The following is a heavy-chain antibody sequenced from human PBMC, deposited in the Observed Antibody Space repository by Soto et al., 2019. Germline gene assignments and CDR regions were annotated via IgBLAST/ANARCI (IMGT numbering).Heavy chain of an antibody. Sequence: GGSLRLSCAASGFTFSSYGMHWVRQAPGKGLEWVAVIWYDGSNKYYADSVKGRFTISRDNSKNTLYLQMNSLRAEDTAVYYCARDGNEYTYYYDSGGYSFDYWGQGTLVTVSS. V-gene: IGHV3-33*01. D-gene: IGHD3-22*01. CDR3: ARDGNEYTYYYDSGGYSFDY. J-gene: IGHJ4*02. CDR1: GFTFSSYG. CDR2: IWYDGSNK.